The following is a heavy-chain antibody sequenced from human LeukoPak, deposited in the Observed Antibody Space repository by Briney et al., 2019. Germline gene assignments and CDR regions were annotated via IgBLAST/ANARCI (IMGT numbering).Heavy chain of an antibody. J-gene: IGHJ4*02. CDR1: GGSISSYY. CDR2: INHSGST. D-gene: IGHD4-17*01. Sequence: MPSETLSLTCTVSGGSISSYYWSWIRQPPGKGLEWIGEINHSGSTNYNPSLKSRVTISVDTSKNQFSLKLSSVTAADTAVYYCARALPYGEFDYWGQGTLVTVSS. CDR3: ARALPYGEFDY. V-gene: IGHV4-34*01.